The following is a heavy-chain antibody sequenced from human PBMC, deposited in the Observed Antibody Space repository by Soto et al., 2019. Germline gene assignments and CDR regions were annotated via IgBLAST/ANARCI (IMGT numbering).Heavy chain of an antibody. CDR1: GGSISSGGYY. CDR3: ARDPIYDFWSGYGDWYFDL. J-gene: IGHJ2*01. Sequence: QVQLQESGPGLVKPSQTLSLTCTVSGGSISSGGYYWSWIRQHPGKGLEWFGYIYYSGSTYYNPSLKSRVTISVDTSKNQFSLKLSSVTAADTAVYYCARDPIYDFWSGYGDWYFDLWGRGTLVTVSS. V-gene: IGHV4-31*03. D-gene: IGHD3-3*01. CDR2: IYYSGST.